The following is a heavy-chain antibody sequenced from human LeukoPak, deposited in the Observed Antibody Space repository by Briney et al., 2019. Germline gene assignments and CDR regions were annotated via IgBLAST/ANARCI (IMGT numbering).Heavy chain of an antibody. CDR3: ARRSGSYYDAFDI. CDR2: ISTSSSYI. J-gene: IGHJ3*02. Sequence: GGSLRLSCAASGFTFSSYGMHWVRQAPGKGLEWVSAISTSSSYIDYADSVKGRFTISRDNAKNSLYLQMNSLRAEDTAVYYCARRSGSYYDAFDIWGQGTMVTVSS. CDR1: GFTFSSYG. D-gene: IGHD1-26*01. V-gene: IGHV3-21*01.